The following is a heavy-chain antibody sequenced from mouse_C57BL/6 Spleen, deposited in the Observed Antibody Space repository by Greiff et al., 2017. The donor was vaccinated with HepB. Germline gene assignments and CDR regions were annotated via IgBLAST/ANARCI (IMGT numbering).Heavy chain of an antibody. CDR2: ISYSGST. V-gene: IGHV3-1*01. D-gene: IGHD4-1*01. J-gene: IGHJ3*01. Sequence: VQLKESGPGMVKPSQSLSLTCTVTGYSITSGYDWHWIRHFPGNKLEWMGYISYSGSTNYNPSLKSRISITHDTSKNHFFLKLNSVTTEDTATYYCARGTGTETWFAYWGQGTLVTVSA. CDR1: GYSITSGYD. CDR3: ARGTGTETWFAY.